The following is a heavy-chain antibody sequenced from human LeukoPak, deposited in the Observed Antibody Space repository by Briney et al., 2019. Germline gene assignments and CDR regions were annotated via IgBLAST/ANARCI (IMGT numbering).Heavy chain of an antibody. Sequence: GGSLRLSCAASGFTLSGSAMQWARQAPGKGLEWVGRIRTKASNYATAYGAAVQGRLLISREDSKNMAFLQMNGLKTEDTAVYYCVRRFSGSYYYGHWGQGTLVTVSS. CDR1: GFTLSGSA. J-gene: IGHJ4*02. CDR3: VRRFSGSYYYGH. CDR2: IRTKASNYAT. V-gene: IGHV3-73*01. D-gene: IGHD1-26*01.